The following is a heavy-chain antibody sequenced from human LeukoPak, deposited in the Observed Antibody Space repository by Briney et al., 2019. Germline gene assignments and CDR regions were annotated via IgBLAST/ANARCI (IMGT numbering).Heavy chain of an antibody. CDR1: GFTFTNFD. CDR2: ISRNSESI. D-gene: IGHD3-22*01. Sequence: AGGSRRLSCATAGFTFTNFDMNWVRQAPGKGLEWVSSISRNSESINYAEVVKGRFTVSRDNSKNTLYLQMNSLRAEDTAVYYCAKDPRATYYYDSSVGYWGQGTLVTVSS. J-gene: IGHJ4*02. CDR3: AKDPRATYYYDSSVGY. V-gene: IGHV3-23*01.